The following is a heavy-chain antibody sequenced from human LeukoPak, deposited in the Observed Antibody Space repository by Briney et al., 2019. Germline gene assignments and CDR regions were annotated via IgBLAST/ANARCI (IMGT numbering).Heavy chain of an antibody. Sequence: GGFLRLSCAASGFTFSSYSMNWVRQAPGKGLEWVSSISSGSGYIYSADSVKGRFTTSRDNTRNSLYLEMNSLRAEDTAIYYCTTPAAGPRAEYSQHWGQGTLVTVSS. V-gene: IGHV3-21*01. CDR2: ISSGSGYI. D-gene: IGHD6-13*01. CDR1: GFTFSSYS. J-gene: IGHJ1*01. CDR3: TTPAAGPRAEYSQH.